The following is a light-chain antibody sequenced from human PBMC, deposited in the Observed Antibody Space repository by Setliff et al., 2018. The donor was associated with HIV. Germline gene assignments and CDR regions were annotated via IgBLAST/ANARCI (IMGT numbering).Light chain of an antibody. CDR2: DAT. Sequence: ALTQPASVSGSPGQSITISCTGTSSDIGDTYSISWYQQHPGKVPKLLIYDATHRPSGVSSRFSASKSGNTASLTISGLQAEDEAGYYCSPYTNSRTLVFGTGTKVTVL. CDR3: SPYTNSRTLV. V-gene: IGLV2-14*03. J-gene: IGLJ1*01. CDR1: SSDIGDTYS.